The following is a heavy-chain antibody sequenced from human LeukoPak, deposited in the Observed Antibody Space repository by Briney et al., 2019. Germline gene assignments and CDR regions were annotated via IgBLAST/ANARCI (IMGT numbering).Heavy chain of an antibody. V-gene: IGHV3-23*01. CDR2: ISGSGGST. D-gene: IGHD5-18*01. CDR1: GFTLSSYA. Sequence: PGGSLRLSCAASGFTLSSYAVSWVRQAPGKGLEWVSTISGSGGSTYYAVSVKGRFTISRDNSKNTLYLQMNSLRAEDTAVYYCAKGIHFGYSFGYSFDYWGQGTLVTVSS. J-gene: IGHJ4*02. CDR3: AKGIHFGYSFGYSFDY.